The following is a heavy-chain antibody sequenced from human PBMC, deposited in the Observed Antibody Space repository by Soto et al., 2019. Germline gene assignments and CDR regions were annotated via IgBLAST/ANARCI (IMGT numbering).Heavy chain of an antibody. CDR2: INPSGGST. Sequence: SVKVSCKASGYTFTSYYMHWVRQAPGQGLEWMGIINPSGGSTSYAQKFQGRVTMTRDTSTSTVYMELSSLRSEDTAVYYCARFSGVGAARPWFDPWGQGTLVIVSS. D-gene: IGHD6-6*01. V-gene: IGHV1-46*01. CDR3: ARFSGVGAARPWFDP. J-gene: IGHJ5*02. CDR1: GYTFTSYY.